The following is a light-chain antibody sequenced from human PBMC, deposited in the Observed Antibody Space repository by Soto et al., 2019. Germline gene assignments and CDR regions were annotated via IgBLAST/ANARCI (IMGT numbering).Light chain of an antibody. CDR1: QSVLYTINAKNY. J-gene: IGKJ1*01. CDR2: WAS. CDR3: QQYYSAPRT. Sequence: DIVMTQSPDSLAVSLGERASINCKSSQSVLYTINAKNYLAWYQQKPGQPPKLLIHWASTRESGVPDRFSGSGSGTDFTLTISSLQAEDVAVYFCQQYYSAPRTFGQETKVDIK. V-gene: IGKV4-1*01.